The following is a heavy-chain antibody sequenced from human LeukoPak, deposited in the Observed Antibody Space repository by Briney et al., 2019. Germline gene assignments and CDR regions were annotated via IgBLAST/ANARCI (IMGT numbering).Heavy chain of an antibody. J-gene: IGHJ1*01. Sequence: SGGSLRLSCVASGFTFGSHDMSWVRQAPGKGLERVSVISSSGGATYYVDSVKGRFSISRDNSKSTLYLQMKSLRAEDTAVYYCVKMNRYCSGGNCYPEYLQYWGQGTLVTVSS. CDR2: ISSSGGAT. CDR3: VKMNRYCSGGNCYPEYLQY. D-gene: IGHD2-15*01. CDR1: GFTFGSHD. V-gene: IGHV3-23*01.